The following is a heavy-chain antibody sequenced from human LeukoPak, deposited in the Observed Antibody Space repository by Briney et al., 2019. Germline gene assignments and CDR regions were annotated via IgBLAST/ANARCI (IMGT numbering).Heavy chain of an antibody. D-gene: IGHD3-10*01. CDR3: AKDLYYYGSGSYYTFDY. Sequence: GGSLRLSCAASGFTFSSYWMSWVRQAPGKGLEWVANIKQDGSEKYYVDSVKGRFTISRDNAKNSLYLQMNSLRAEDTALYYCAKDLYYYGSGSYYTFDYWGQGTLVTVSS. CDR1: GFTFSSYW. CDR2: IKQDGSEK. J-gene: IGHJ4*02. V-gene: IGHV3-7*03.